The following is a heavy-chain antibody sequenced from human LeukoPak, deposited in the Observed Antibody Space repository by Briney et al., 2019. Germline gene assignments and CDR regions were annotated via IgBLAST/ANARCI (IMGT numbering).Heavy chain of an antibody. CDR2: IIPIFGTA. Sequence: ASVKASCKASGGTFSSYAISWVRQAPGQGLEWMGGIIPIFGTANYAQKFQGRVTITADESTSTAYMELSSLRSEDTAVYYCARKGLVTDFDYWGQGTLVTVSS. CDR1: GGTFSSYA. D-gene: IGHD3-9*01. J-gene: IGHJ4*02. CDR3: ARKGLVTDFDY. V-gene: IGHV1-69*13.